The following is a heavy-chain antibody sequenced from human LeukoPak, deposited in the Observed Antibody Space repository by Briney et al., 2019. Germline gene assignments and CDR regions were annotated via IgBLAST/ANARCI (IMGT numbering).Heavy chain of an antibody. CDR3: ASLGYYDFWSGWGAFDI. CDR2: INHSGST. Sequence: SETLSLTCAVYGGSFSGYYWSWIRQPPGKGLEWIGEINHSGSTNYNPSLKSRVTISVDTSKNQFSLKLSSVTAADTAVYYCASLGYYDFWSGWGAFDIWGQGTMVTVSS. J-gene: IGHJ3*02. CDR1: GGSFSGYY. D-gene: IGHD3-3*01. V-gene: IGHV4-34*01.